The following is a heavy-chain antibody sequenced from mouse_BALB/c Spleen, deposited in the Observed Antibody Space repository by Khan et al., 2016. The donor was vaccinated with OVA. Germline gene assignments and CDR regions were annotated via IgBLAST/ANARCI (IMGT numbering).Heavy chain of an antibody. D-gene: IGHD1-1*02. CDR3: AREDYGQWYFDV. CDR2: ISSGSSSI. J-gene: IGHJ1*01. CDR1: GFTFSSFG. Sequence: EVQRVESGGGLVQPGGSRKLSCAASGFTFSSFGMHWVRQAPEKGLEWVAYISSGSSSIYYADTVKGRFTISRDNPKNTLFLQMTSLRSEDTAMYYCAREDYGQWYFDVWGAGTTVTVSS. V-gene: IGHV5-17*02.